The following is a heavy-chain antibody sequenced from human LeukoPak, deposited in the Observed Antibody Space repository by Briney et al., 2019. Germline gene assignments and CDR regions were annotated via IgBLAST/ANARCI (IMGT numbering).Heavy chain of an antibody. CDR2: INRSGST. D-gene: IGHD3-3*01. Sequence: SETLSLTCAVYGGSFSGYYWSWIRQPPGKGLEWIGEINRSGSTNYNPSLKSRVTISVDTSKNQFSLKLSSVTAADTAVYYCARIYYDFWSGYYTEYYFDYWGQGTLVTVSS. CDR3: ARIYYDFWSGYYTEYYFDY. CDR1: GGSFSGYY. V-gene: IGHV4-34*01. J-gene: IGHJ4*02.